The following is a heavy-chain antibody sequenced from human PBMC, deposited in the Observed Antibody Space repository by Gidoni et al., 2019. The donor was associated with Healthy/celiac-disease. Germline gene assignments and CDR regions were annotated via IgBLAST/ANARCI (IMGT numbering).Heavy chain of an antibody. J-gene: IGHJ5*02. CDR2: INHSGST. CDR1: GGSFSGYY. V-gene: IGHV4-34*01. CDR3: ARVASPGRQLVLGWFDP. Sequence: QVQLQQWGAGLLKPSETLSLTCAVYGGSFSGYYWSWIRQPPGKGLEWIGEINHSGSTNYNPSLKSRVTISVDTSKNQFSLKLSSVTAADTAVYYCARVASPGRQLVLGWFDPWGQGTLVTVSS. D-gene: IGHD6-13*01.